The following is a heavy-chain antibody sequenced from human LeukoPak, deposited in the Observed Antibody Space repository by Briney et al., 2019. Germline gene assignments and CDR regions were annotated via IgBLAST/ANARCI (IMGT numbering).Heavy chain of an antibody. Sequence: GGSLRLSCAASGFTFSSYDMYWVRQAPGKGLEWVSNISGRDGSTYYADSVKGRFTISRDNSKNTLYLQMNSLRAEDTAVYYCARDPGSGYEEHFDYWGQGTLVTVSS. CDR3: ARDPGSGYEEHFDY. CDR2: ISGRDGST. V-gene: IGHV3-23*01. J-gene: IGHJ4*02. D-gene: IGHD5-12*01. CDR1: GFTFSSYD.